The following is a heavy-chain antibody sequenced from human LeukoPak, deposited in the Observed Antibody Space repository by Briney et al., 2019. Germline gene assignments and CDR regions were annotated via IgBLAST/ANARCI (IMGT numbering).Heavy chain of an antibody. CDR3: AKDGHWTFDY. CDR2: LGHEGTNK. CDR1: GFTFSSFG. Sequence: GGSLRLSCAASGFTFSSFGTHWVRQAPGKGLAWVAFLGHEGTNKYYAESVKGRFTISRDDSKNTLFLQMDSLRPEDTAVYYCAKDGHWTFDYWGQGTLVTVSS. V-gene: IGHV3-30*02. D-gene: IGHD1-1*01. J-gene: IGHJ4*02.